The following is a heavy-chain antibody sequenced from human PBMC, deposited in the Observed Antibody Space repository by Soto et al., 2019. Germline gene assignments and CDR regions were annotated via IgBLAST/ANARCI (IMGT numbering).Heavy chain of an antibody. V-gene: IGHV3-66*01. Sequence: EVQLVESGGGLVQPGGSLRLSCTASGFIVSDTYMNWVRQAPGKGLEWVSVISNRGDTHYADSVRGRFSLSRDIADNTLHLQMNYLRVEDTAVYYCAREPRYCRGGSCSITGDAFDIWGQGTMVTVSS. CDR2: ISNRGDT. J-gene: IGHJ3*02. D-gene: IGHD2-15*01. CDR3: AREPRYCRGGSCSITGDAFDI. CDR1: GFIVSDTY.